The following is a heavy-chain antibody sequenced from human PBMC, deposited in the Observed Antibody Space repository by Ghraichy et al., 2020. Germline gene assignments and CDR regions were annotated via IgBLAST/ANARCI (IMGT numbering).Heavy chain of an antibody. D-gene: IGHD6-19*01. J-gene: IGHJ5*02. Sequence: SVKVSCKASGGTFSSYAISWVRQAPGQGLEWMGGIIPIFGTANYAQKFQGRVTITADESTSTAYMELSSLRSEDTAVYYCARDRPWSSGQLVWFDPWGQGTLVTVSS. CDR1: GGTFSSYA. CDR2: IIPIFGTA. CDR3: ARDRPWSSGQLVWFDP. V-gene: IGHV1-69*13.